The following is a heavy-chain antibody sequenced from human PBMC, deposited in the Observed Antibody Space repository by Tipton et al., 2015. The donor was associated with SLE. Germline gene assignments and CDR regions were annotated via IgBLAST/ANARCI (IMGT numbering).Heavy chain of an antibody. V-gene: IGHV4-39*07. CDR3: ARDSSGGYNWFDP. J-gene: IGHJ5*02. Sequence: TLSLTRTVSGGSISSSSYYWGWIRQPPGKGLEWIGSIYYSGSTYYNPSLKSRVTISVDTSKNQFSLKLSSVTAADTAVYYCARDSSGGYNWFDPWGQGTLVTVSS. CDR1: GGSISSSSYY. D-gene: IGHD3-22*01. CDR2: IYYSGST.